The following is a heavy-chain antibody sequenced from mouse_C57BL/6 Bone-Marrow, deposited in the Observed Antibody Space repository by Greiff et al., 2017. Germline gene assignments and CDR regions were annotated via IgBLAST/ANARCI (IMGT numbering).Heavy chain of an antibody. Sequence: VQVVESGAELARPGASVKLSCKASGYTFTSYGISWVKQRTGQGLEWIGEIYPRSGNTYYNEKFKGKATLTADKSSSTAYMELRSLTSEDSAVYFCARTFTTVVPFDYWGQGTTLTVSS. CDR3: ARTFTTVVPFDY. CDR1: GYTFTSYG. D-gene: IGHD1-1*01. V-gene: IGHV1-81*01. CDR2: IYPRSGNT. J-gene: IGHJ2*01.